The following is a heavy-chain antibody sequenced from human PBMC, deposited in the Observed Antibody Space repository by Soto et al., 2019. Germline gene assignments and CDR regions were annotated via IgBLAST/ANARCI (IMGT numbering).Heavy chain of an antibody. CDR1: GGTFSGYA. D-gene: IGHD1-20*01. V-gene: IGHV1-69*01. CDR2: IIPIFGIM. Sequence: QAHLMQSGAEVKKPGSSVKVSCKASGGTFSGYAISWVRQRPGRGLEWMGGIIPIFGIMTYAEKFQGRITLAADESTGTAFMDLRSLISEDTAVYYCARDPRSITGTTSSEDFQFWGPGTLVSVSS. J-gene: IGHJ1*01. CDR3: ARDPRSITGTTSSEDFQF.